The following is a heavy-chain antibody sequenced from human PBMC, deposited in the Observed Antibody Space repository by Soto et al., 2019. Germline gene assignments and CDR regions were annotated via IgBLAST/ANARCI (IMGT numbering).Heavy chain of an antibody. CDR3: PKDSRVSGNDADLDS. V-gene: IGHV3-23*04. Sequence: EVHLVQSGGGLVQPGGSLRLSCAASGFTFSSFAMTWVRQAPGSGLEWVSALTPGGDTTYYVASVRGPFTISRDNARDYLYLKMNFLTAADKGVEYGPKDSRVSGNDADLDSWGQGTLVTVSS. CDR2: LTPGGDTT. D-gene: IGHD1-26*01. J-gene: IGHJ4*02. CDR1: GFTFSSFA.